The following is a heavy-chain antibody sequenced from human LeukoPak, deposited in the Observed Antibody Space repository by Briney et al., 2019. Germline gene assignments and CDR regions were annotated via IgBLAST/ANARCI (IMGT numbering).Heavy chain of an antibody. V-gene: IGHV3-7*01. J-gene: IGHJ4*02. CDR2: IKQDGSEK. D-gene: IGHD1-1*01. Sequence: PGGSLRLSCAGSGFTFSNYWMSWVRQAPGKGLEWVANIKQDGSEKYYVDSVKGRFTISRDNAKNSLYLQMNSLRAEDTAVYYCARGGSGNWNAPFDYWGQGTLVTVSS. CDR3: ARGGSGNWNAPFDY. CDR1: GFTFSNYW.